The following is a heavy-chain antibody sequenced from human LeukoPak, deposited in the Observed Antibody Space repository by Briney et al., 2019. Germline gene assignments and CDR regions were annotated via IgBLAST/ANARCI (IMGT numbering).Heavy chain of an antibody. D-gene: IGHD3-9*01. CDR1: GGSFSGYY. Sequence: SETLSLTCAVYGGSFSGYYWSWIRQPPGKGLEWIGEINHSGSTNYNPSLKSRVTISVDTSKNQFSLKLSSVTASDTAVYYCTSSTPYYDILTCYYNWSQETLVTVSS. CDR2: INHSGST. CDR3: TSSTPYYDILTCYYN. V-gene: IGHV4-34*01. J-gene: IGHJ4*02.